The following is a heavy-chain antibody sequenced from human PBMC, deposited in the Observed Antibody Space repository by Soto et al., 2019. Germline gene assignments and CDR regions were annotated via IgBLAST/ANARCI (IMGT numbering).Heavy chain of an antibody. CDR2: ISYDGSNK. CDR3: AKDPGTNVPLFDY. J-gene: IGHJ4*02. D-gene: IGHD1-7*01. Sequence: QVQLVESGGGVVQPGRSLRLSCAASGFTFSSYGMHWVRQAPGKGLEWVAVISYDGSNKHYADSVKGRFTISRDNSKNTLYLQMNSLRAEDTAVYYCAKDPGTNVPLFDYWGQGTLVTVSS. V-gene: IGHV3-30*18. CDR1: GFTFSSYG.